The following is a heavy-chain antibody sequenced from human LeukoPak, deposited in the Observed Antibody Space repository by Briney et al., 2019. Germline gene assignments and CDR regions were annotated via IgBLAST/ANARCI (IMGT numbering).Heavy chain of an antibody. CDR2: ISGSLGST. CDR3: AKDADQFGGLLF. Sequence: GGSLRLSCAASGFTFSSYAMSWVRQAPGKGLEWVSVISGSLGSTYYAESVKGRFTISRDNSKNTLYLQMNSLRAEDTAVYYCAKDADQFGGLLFWGQGTLVTVSS. CDR1: GFTFSSYA. D-gene: IGHD3-10*01. J-gene: IGHJ4*02. V-gene: IGHV3-23*01.